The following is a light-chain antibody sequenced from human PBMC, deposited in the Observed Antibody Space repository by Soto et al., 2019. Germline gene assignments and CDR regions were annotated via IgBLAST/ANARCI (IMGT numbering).Light chain of an antibody. CDR1: QSVSSY. CDR2: DAS. Sequence: EIVLTQSPATLSLSPGERATLSCRASQSVSSYLAWYQQKPGQAPRLLIYDASNRATGIPARFSGSGSGTDFTLTISSLEPEDLAVYYCQQRSNWPPSITFAQVTRLVIK. J-gene: IGKJ5*01. CDR3: QQRSNWPPSIT. V-gene: IGKV3-11*01.